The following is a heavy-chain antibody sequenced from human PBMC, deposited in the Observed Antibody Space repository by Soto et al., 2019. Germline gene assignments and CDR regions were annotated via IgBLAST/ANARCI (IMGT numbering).Heavy chain of an antibody. Sequence: XGSLRLSCAASGFIFRSYGMHWVRQAPGKGLEWVAVIWYDGSNTYYADPVKGRFTISRDNSKNTLFLQMNSLRDEDTAVYYCASSAAWGRGTLVTVS. CDR3: ASSAA. J-gene: IGHJ5*02. V-gene: IGHV3-33*01. CDR2: IWYDGSNT. CDR1: GFIFRSYG. D-gene: IGHD6-19*01.